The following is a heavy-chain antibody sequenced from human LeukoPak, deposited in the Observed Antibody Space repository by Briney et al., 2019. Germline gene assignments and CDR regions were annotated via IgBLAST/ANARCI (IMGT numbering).Heavy chain of an antibody. J-gene: IGHJ4*02. D-gene: IGHD1-7*01. CDR3: ASEAPGRTMY. V-gene: IGHV1-2*06. CDR2: INPNSGGT. Sequence: ASVKVSFKASGYTFTDYYIHWVRQAPGQGLEWMGRINPNSGGTNYVQKFQGRVTMTRDTSISTAYMELSRLTSDDTAVYYCASEAPGRTMYWGQGTPVTVSS. CDR1: GYTFTDYY.